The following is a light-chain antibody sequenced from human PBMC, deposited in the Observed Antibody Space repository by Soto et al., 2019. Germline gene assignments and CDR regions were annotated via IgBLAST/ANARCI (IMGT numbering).Light chain of an antibody. J-gene: IGLJ1*01. CDR3: GSITRSSTSV. Sequence: QSVLSQPASVSGSSGQSITISCTGTSSDVGGFEYVSWYQHQPGKAPKLIIYDVTKRPSGVSNRFSGSKSGNTASLTISGIQAEDEGDYYCGSITRSSTSVFGTGTMVTVL. CDR2: DVT. V-gene: IGLV2-14*01. CDR1: SSDVGGFEY.